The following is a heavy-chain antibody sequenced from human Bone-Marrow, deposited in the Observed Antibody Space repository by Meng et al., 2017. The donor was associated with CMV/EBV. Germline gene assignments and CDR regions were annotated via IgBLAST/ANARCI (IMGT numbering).Heavy chain of an antibody. Sequence: ASVKVSRKASGYTFTGYYMHWVRQAPGQGLEWMGWINPNSGGTNYAQKFQGRVTMTRDTSISTAYMELSRLRSDDTAVYYCARDIVVVPAAHFSYYYYYGMDVWGQGTTVTVSS. CDR3: ARDIVVVPAAHFSYYYYYGMDV. CDR2: INPNSGGT. D-gene: IGHD2-2*01. J-gene: IGHJ6*02. V-gene: IGHV1-2*02. CDR1: GYTFTGYY.